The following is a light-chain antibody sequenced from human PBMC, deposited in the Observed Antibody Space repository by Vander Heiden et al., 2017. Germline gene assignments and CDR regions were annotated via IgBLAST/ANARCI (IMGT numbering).Light chain of an antibody. J-gene: IGKJ4*01. CDR2: SAS. CDR1: QGISNS. CDR3: QQVNYSPMT. Sequence: AVQLTQSPSSLSASVGDRVTITCRASQGISNSLDWYHQRPGKTPRLLIYSASKCAGVPSRFSGSGSGTYFSLTISKLQPEDFGTYYCQQVNYSPMTFGGGTNVEI. V-gene: IGKV1D-13*01.